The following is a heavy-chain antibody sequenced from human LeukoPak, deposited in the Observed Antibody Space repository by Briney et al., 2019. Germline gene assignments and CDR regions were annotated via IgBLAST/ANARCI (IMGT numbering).Heavy chain of an antibody. Sequence: SETLSLTCTVSGGSISSSSYYWGWIRQPPGKGLEWIGSIYYSGSTYYNPSLKSRVTISVDTSKNQFSLKLSSVTAADTAVYYCARQHTHPLDGDNSQFALNIWGQGTMVTVSS. D-gene: IGHD4-23*01. J-gene: IGHJ3*02. CDR1: GGSISSSSYY. CDR2: IYYSGST. CDR3: ARQHTHPLDGDNSQFALNI. V-gene: IGHV4-39*01.